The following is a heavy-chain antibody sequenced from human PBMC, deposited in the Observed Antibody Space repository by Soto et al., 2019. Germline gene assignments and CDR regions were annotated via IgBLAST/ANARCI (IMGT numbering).Heavy chain of an antibody. Sequence: GDSVKIYCKASGYTFTGYYMHWVRQAPGQGLEWMGWINPNSGGTNYAQKFQGWVTMTRDTSISTAYMELSRLRSDDTAVYYCARGVGSSSWYVSRYYYYGMDVWGQGTTVTVSS. D-gene: IGHD6-13*01. CDR1: GYTFTGYY. J-gene: IGHJ6*02. V-gene: IGHV1-2*04. CDR2: INPNSGGT. CDR3: ARGVGSSSWYVSRYYYYGMDV.